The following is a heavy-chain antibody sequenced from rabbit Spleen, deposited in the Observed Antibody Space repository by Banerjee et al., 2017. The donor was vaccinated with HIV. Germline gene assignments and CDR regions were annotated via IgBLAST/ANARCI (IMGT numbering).Heavy chain of an antibody. Sequence: QEQLVESGGGLVKPGASLTLTCTPSGFSFSSSYDMCWVRQAPGKGLEWIGCIYTGNGKTYYASWAKGRFTISKTSSTTVTLQMTSLTAADTATYFCARDLAAWNSGSYAFNLWGPGTLVTVS. J-gene: IGHJ4*01. CDR1: GFSFSSSYD. CDR3: ARDLAAWNSGSYAFNL. D-gene: IGHD1-1*01. V-gene: IGHV1S45*01. CDR2: IYTGNGKT.